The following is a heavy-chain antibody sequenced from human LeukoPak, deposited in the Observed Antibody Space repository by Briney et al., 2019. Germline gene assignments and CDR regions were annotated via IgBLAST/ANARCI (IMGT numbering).Heavy chain of an antibody. D-gene: IGHD3-3*01. Sequence: PSETLSLTCTVSGGSISSGDYYWSWIRQPPGKGLEWIGYIYYSGSTYYNPSLKSRVTISVDTSKNQFSLKLSSVTAEDTAVYYCARDRDRRDSGFWSGYYTGLNAFDIWGQGTMVTVSS. CDR3: ARDRDRRDSGFWSGYYTGLNAFDI. CDR2: IYYSGST. V-gene: IGHV4-30-4*08. J-gene: IGHJ3*02. CDR1: GGSISSGDYY.